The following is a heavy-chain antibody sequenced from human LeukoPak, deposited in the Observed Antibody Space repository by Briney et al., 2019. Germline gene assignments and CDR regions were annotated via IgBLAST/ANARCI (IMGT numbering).Heavy chain of an antibody. CDR3: AKEPVPFVTDNYFDY. CDR2: IRYDGSNK. J-gene: IGHJ4*02. Sequence: GGSLRLSCAASGFTFSSYGMHWVRQAPGKGLEWVSFIRYDGSNKYYADSVKGRFTISRDNSKNTLYLQMNSLRAEDTAVYYCAKEPVPFVTDNYFDYWGQGTLVTVSS. CDR1: GFTFSSYG. V-gene: IGHV3-30*02. D-gene: IGHD2-2*01.